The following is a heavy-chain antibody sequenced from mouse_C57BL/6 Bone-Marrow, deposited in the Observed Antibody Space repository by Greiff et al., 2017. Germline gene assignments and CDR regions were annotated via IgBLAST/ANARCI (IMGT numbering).Heavy chain of an antibody. V-gene: IGHV1-64*01. Sequence: QVQLQQPGAELVKPGASVKLSCKASGYTFTNYWMHWVKQRPGQGLEWIGMMHPNGGSPDYNEKFKSEATLSVDKSSRTAYMERSSLTSEDSAVYYCARSYDYDYYTMDYWGQGNSVTVSS. J-gene: IGHJ4*01. CDR1: GYTFTNYW. CDR3: ARSYDYDYYTMDY. D-gene: IGHD2-4*01. CDR2: MHPNGGSP.